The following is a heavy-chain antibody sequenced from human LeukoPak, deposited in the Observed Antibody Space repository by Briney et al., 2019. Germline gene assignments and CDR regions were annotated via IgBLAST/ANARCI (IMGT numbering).Heavy chain of an antibody. CDR3: ASLQWLADY. J-gene: IGHJ4*02. D-gene: IGHD6-19*01. CDR2: SSSGGGTT. CDR1: GFTFSSYA. Sequence: QPGGSLRLSCAASGFTFSSYAMGWVRQAPGKGLEWVSGSSSGGGTTHYADSVKGRFTISRDNSKNTLYLQMNSLRAEDTAVYYCASLQWLADYWGQGTLVTVSS. V-gene: IGHV3-23*01.